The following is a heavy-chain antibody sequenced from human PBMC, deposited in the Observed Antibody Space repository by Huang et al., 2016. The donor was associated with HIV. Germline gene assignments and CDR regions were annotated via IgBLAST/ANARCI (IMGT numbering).Heavy chain of an antibody. V-gene: IGHV3-21*01. D-gene: IGHD3-3*01. CDR1: GFTFSSYS. J-gene: IGHJ4*02. CDR3: ARAVPTPNRFGVGGFDY. CDR2: ISISRSYI. Sequence: EVQLVESGGGLVKPGGSLRLSCAASGFTFSSYSMNWVRQGRGKGLAWVSYISISRSYIYYADSVKGRFTISRDNAKNSLYLQMNSLRAEDTAVYYCARAVPTPNRFGVGGFDYWGQGTLVTVSS.